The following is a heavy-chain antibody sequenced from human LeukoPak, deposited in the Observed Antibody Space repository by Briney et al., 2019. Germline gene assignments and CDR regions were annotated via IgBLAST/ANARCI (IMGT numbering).Heavy chain of an antibody. V-gene: IGHV3-53*01. Sequence: PGGSLTLSCAPSGFTVSSNYMSWVRHAPGKGLEWVSFIYSGGITYCAESVMGRFTISRDNSKNTLYLQMNSLRAEDTAGYYCARDRGAAASDYWGQGTLVTVSS. CDR2: IYSGGIT. D-gene: IGHD6-25*01. CDR3: ARDRGAAASDY. J-gene: IGHJ4*02. CDR1: GFTVSSNY.